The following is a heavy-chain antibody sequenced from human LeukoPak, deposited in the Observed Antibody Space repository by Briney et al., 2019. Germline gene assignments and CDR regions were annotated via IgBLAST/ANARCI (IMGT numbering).Heavy chain of an antibody. CDR2: INPNSGGT. Sequence: ASVKVSCKASGYTFTGYYMHWVRQAPGQGLEWMGWINPNSGGTNYAQKFQGRVTMTRDTSISTAYMELSRLRSDDTAVYYCARGYDDFWSGYYSPHYYFDYWGQGTLVTVSS. CDR3: ARGYDDFWSGYYSPHYYFDY. D-gene: IGHD3-3*01. V-gene: IGHV1-2*02. CDR1: GYTFTGYY. J-gene: IGHJ4*02.